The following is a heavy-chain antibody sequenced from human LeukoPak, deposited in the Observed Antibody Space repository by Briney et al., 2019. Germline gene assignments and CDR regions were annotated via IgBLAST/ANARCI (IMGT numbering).Heavy chain of an antibody. J-gene: IGHJ4*02. CDR1: GFTFSSYS. Sequence: GGSLRLSCAASGFTFSSYSMNWVRQAPGKGLEWVSFISSRSSYIYYADSVKGRFTISRDNANNSLYLHMNSLRAEDTAVYYCASIGWYSNEFDYWGQGALVTVSS. V-gene: IGHV3-21*01. D-gene: IGHD6-19*01. CDR3: ASIGWYSNEFDY. CDR2: ISSRSSYI.